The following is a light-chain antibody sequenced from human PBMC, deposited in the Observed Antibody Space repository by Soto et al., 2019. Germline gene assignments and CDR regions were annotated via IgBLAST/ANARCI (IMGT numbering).Light chain of an antibody. J-gene: IGLJ1*01. CDR2: DVK. Sequence: QSVLTQPRSVSGSPGQSVTLSCTGTSSDVGGYNYVTWYQQYPGKAPKVMIYDVKTRPSGVPDRFSGSKSGNTASLTISGLQAEDEADYYCCSYAGDYTFVFRTGTKVTVL. CDR3: CSYAGDYTFV. V-gene: IGLV2-11*01. CDR1: SSDVGGYNY.